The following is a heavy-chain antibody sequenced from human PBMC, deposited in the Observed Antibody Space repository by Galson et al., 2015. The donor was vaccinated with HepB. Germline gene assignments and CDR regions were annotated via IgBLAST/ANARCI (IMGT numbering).Heavy chain of an antibody. CDR2: ISSSGSTI. CDR3: ARDSREYSSGWCPFDY. CDR1: GFTFSSYE. Sequence: SLRLSCAASGFTFSSYEMNWVRQAPGKGLEWVSHISSSGSTIYYGDSVKGRFTISRDNAKNSLYLQMNSLRAEDTAVYYCARDSREYSSGWCPFDYWGQGTLVTVSS. V-gene: IGHV3-48*03. D-gene: IGHD6-19*01. J-gene: IGHJ4*02.